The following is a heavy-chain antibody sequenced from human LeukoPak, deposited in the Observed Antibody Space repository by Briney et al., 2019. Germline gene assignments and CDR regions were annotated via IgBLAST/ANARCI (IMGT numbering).Heavy chain of an antibody. CDR2: IFYSGST. V-gene: IGHV4-31*03. CDR1: GGSISSGDHF. D-gene: IGHD2-15*01. CDR3: TRDVPRSAGYPDN. J-gene: IGHJ4*02. Sequence: SETLSLTCTVSGGSISSGDHFWSWIRQHPGKGLEWIGYIFYSGSTYYSPSLKSRVTISVDTSKNQFSLKLTSVTAADTAVYYCTRDVPRSAGYPDNWGQGTLVTVSS.